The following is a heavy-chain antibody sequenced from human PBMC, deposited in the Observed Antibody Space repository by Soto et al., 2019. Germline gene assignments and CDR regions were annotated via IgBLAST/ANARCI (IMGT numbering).Heavy chain of an antibody. D-gene: IGHD3-9*01. J-gene: IGHJ4*02. Sequence: SVKVSCKASGGTFSNYAISWVRQAPGQGLEWMGGIIPISGTANYAQEFQGRITITADESTTTAYMELSSLRSEDTALYYCARETTPYYDILTGSNPFDYWGQGTRVTVSS. CDR2: IIPISGTA. CDR3: ARETTPYYDILTGSNPFDY. V-gene: IGHV1-69*13. CDR1: GGTFSNYA.